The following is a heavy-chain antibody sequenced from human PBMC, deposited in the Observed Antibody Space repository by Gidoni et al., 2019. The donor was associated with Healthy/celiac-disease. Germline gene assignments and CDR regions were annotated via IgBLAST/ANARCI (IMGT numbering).Heavy chain of an antibody. CDR2: INHSGST. D-gene: IGHD6-19*01. CDR1: GGSFSGYY. V-gene: IGHV4-34*01. J-gene: IGHJ4*02. Sequence: QVQLQQWGAGLLKPSETLSLTCAVYGGSFSGYYWSWIRQPPGKGLEWIGEINHSGSTNYNPSLKSRVTISVDTSKNQFSLKLSSVTAADTAVYYCARGNIAVAVAEVNYFDYWGQGTLVTVSS. CDR3: ARGNIAVAVAEVNYFDY.